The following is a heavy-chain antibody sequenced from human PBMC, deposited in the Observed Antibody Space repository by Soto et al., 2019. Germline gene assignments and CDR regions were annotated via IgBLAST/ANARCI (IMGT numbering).Heavy chain of an antibody. CDR2: INHSGNT. V-gene: IGHV4-34*01. D-gene: IGHD3-22*01. Sequence: QVQPQQWGTGLLKPSETLSLTCAVYGGSFSTYYWNWIRQPPEKGLEWSGEINHSGNTQYTPSLKSRVTMSVDTSKNQFSLKRTSVTAADTAVYYCFGWLGSNWLDPWGQGTLVTVSS. J-gene: IGHJ5*02. CDR1: GGSFSTYY. CDR3: FGWLGSNWLDP.